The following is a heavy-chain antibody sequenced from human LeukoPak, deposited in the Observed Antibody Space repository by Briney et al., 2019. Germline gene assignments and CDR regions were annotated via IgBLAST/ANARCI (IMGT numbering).Heavy chain of an antibody. J-gene: IGHJ4*02. Sequence: SETLSLTCTVSGGSISSSSYYWGWIRQPPGKGLEWIGSIYYSGSTYYNPSLKSRVTISVDTSKNQFSLKLNSVTAADTAVYYCARLSKGRYFDYIFDYWGQGTLLTVSS. V-gene: IGHV4-39*01. D-gene: IGHD3-9*01. CDR3: ARLSKGRYFDYIFDY. CDR1: GGSISSSSYY. CDR2: IYYSGST.